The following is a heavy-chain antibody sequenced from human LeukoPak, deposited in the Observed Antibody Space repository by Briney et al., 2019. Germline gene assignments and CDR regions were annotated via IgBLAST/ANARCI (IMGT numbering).Heavy chain of an antibody. CDR2: IYHSGST. CDR3: ARDRGGFGELYAFDI. CDR1: GGSISSGGYY. V-gene: IGHV4-31*03. D-gene: IGHD3-10*01. J-gene: IGHJ3*02. Sequence: SETLSLTCTVSGGSISSGGYYWSWIRQHPGKGLEWIGYIYHSGSTYYNPSLKSRVTISVDTSKNQFSLKLSSVTAADTAVYYCARDRGGFGELYAFDIWGQGTMVTVSS.